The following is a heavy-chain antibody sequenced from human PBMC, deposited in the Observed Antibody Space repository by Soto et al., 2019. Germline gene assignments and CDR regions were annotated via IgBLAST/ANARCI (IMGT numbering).Heavy chain of an antibody. CDR3: ARVAWESDFDY. Sequence: RQPPGKGLEWIGYIYYSGSTNYNPSLKSRVTISVDTSKNQFSLKLSSVTAADTAVYYCARVAWESDFDYWGQGTLVTVSS. CDR2: IYYSGST. D-gene: IGHD1-26*01. J-gene: IGHJ4*02. V-gene: IGHV4-59*01.